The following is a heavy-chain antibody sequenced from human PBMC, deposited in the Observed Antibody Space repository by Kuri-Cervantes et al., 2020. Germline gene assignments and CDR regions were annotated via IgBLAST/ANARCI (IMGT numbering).Heavy chain of an antibody. J-gene: IGHJ4*02. V-gene: IGHV3-9*01. D-gene: IGHD3-22*01. CDR2: ISWNGGTV. CDR1: GFTFDDWA. Sequence: SLKISCATSGFTFDDWAMHWVRQVPGKGLEWVSGISWNGGTVDYADSVKGRFTISRDNAENSLYLQMHSLRAEDTAVYYCARLYYYDSVSNYWGQGTLVTVSS. CDR3: ARLYYYDSVSNY.